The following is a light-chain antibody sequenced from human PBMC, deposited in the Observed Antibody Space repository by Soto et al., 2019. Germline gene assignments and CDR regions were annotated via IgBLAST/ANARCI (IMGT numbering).Light chain of an antibody. J-gene: IGLJ1*01. CDR1: TGAVTSGHY. Sequence: QAVVTQEPSLTVSPGGTVTLTCGSSTGAVTSGHYPYWFQQKPGQAPRTLIYDTSNKHSWTPARFSGSLLGGKAALTLSGAQPEDEAEYYCLLSHSGAYYVFGTGTRSPS. CDR2: DTS. CDR3: LLSHSGAYYV. V-gene: IGLV7-46*01.